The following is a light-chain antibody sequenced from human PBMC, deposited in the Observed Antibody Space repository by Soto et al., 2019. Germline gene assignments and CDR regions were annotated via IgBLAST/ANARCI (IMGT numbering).Light chain of an antibody. CDR1: SSDVGGYNY. J-gene: IGLJ1*01. V-gene: IGLV2-14*01. CDR2: EVS. Sequence: QSVLTQPASVSGSPGQSITISCTGTSSDVGGYNYVSWYQQHPGKAPKLMIYEVSNRPSGVSNRFSGSKSGNTASLTISGLQAEDEADYYCSSYTSSSTVFGTGP. CDR3: SSYTSSSTV.